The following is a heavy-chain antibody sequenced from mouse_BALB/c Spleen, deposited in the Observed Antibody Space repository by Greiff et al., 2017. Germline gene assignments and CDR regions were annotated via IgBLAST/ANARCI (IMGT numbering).Heavy chain of an antibody. CDR2: IFPGSGNT. J-gene: IGHJ3*01. V-gene: IGHV1-66*01. D-gene: IGHD2-4*01. CDR1: GYSFTSYY. CDR3: ARSGITTWFAY. Sequence: VQLQQSGPELVKPGASVKISCKASGYSFTSYYIHWVKQRPGQGLEWIGWIFPGSGNTKYNEKFKGKATLTADTSSSTAYMQLSSLTSEDSAVYFCARSGITTWFAYWGQGTLVTVSA.